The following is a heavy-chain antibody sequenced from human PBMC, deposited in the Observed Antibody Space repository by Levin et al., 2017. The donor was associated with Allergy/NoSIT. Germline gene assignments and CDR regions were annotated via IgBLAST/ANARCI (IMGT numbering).Heavy chain of an antibody. CDR1: GFTFSAYY. Sequence: KRGESLKISCAASGFTFSAYYMNWIRQAPGKGLEWVSYISSGGSTINYADSVQGRFTISRDNAENSLYLQMNSLRVEDTAIYYCARDGGEWTLPDWGQGTLVTVSS. CDR2: ISSGGSTI. CDR3: ARDGGEWTLPD. D-gene: IGHD3-16*01. J-gene: IGHJ4*02. V-gene: IGHV3-11*01.